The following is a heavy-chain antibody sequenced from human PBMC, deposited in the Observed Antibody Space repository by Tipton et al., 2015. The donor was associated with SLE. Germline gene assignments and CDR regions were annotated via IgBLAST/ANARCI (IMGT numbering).Heavy chain of an antibody. Sequence: TLSLTCTVSGGSLRGGDYYWSWIRQHPGKGLEWIGYIHDSGATFYNPSLRSRSAISVDTSQNQFSLRLTSVTAADTAVYYCARHLGASFDFWGQGILVTVSS. CDR3: ARHLGASFDF. CDR2: IHDSGAT. J-gene: IGHJ4*02. CDR1: GGSLRGGDYY. V-gene: IGHV4-31*03.